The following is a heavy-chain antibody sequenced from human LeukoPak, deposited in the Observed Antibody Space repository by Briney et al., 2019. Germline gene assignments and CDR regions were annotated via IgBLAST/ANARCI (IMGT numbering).Heavy chain of an antibody. CDR3: ARHSRSYYDFDY. V-gene: IGHV4-59*08. J-gene: IGHJ4*02. Sequence: SETLSLTCTVSGDSISSYYWSWIRQPPGKGLEWIGYIYYSGSANYNPSLKSRVTMSVDTSKNHFSLKLSSVTAADTAVYYCARHSRSYYDFDYWGQGTLVTVSS. CDR1: GDSISSYY. CDR2: IYYSGSA. D-gene: IGHD1-26*01.